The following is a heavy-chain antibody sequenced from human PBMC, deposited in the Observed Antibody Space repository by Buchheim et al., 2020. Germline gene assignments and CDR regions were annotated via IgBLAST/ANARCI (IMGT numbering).Heavy chain of an antibody. D-gene: IGHD4-11*01. Sequence: QVQLVESGGGVVQPGRSLRLSCAASGFTFSSYGMHWVRQAPGKGLEWVAVIWYDGSKKYYADSVKGRFTISRDNSKNTLYLQMNSLRAEDTAVYYCARGTDSNYNYYYGMDVWGQGTT. CDR2: IWYDGSKK. CDR1: GFTFSSYG. V-gene: IGHV3-33*01. CDR3: ARGTDSNYNYYYGMDV. J-gene: IGHJ6*02.